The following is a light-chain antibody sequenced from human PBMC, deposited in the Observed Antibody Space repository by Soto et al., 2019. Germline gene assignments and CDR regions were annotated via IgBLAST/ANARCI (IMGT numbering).Light chain of an antibody. CDR2: DVT. J-gene: IGLJ1*01. CDR1: SSDVGGYIY. Sequence: QSVLTQPASVSGSPGQSITISCTGTSSDVGGYIYVSWYQQHPGKAPKLMISDVTSRPSALSYRFSGSKSSNTAPLTISRREAEDEADYYCSSYITSSSYVFGTGTKVTVL. CDR3: SSYITSSSYV. V-gene: IGLV2-14*01.